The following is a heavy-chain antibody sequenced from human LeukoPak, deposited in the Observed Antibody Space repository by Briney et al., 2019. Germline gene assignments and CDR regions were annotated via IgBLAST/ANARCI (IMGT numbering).Heavy chain of an antibody. Sequence: TSETLSLTCAVSGYSISSGYYWGWIRQPPGKGLEWIGSIYHSGSTYYNPSLKSRVTISVDTSKNQFSLKLSSVTAADTAVYYCARLNFGVVISWGQGTLVTVSS. D-gene: IGHD3-3*01. V-gene: IGHV4-38-2*01. CDR3: ARLNFGVVIS. CDR1: GYSISSGYY. CDR2: IYHSGST. J-gene: IGHJ4*02.